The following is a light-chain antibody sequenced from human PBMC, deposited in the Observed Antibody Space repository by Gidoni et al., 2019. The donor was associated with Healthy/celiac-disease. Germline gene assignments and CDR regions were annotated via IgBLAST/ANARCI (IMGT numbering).Light chain of an antibody. V-gene: IGKV1-9*01. Sequence: IQLTQSPSSLSASVGDRVTITCRASQGIRSDLAWYQQKPGKAPQLLIYAASPLQSVVPSRFSGRGSGTDFTLTIRSLQPEDFATYYCQQLNSYPLTFGGGTKVEIK. J-gene: IGKJ4*01. CDR1: QGIRSD. CDR3: QQLNSYPLT. CDR2: AAS.